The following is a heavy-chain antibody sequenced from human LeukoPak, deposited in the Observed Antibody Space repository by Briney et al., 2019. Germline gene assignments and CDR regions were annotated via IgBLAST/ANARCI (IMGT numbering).Heavy chain of an antibody. CDR1: GDSISSGGYS. V-gene: IGHV4-30-2*01. J-gene: IGHJ5*02. D-gene: IGHD4-17*01. Sequence: PSETLSLTCAVSGDSISSGGYSWSWIRQPPGKGLEWIGYIYHSGSTYYNPSLKSRVTIPLDRSKNQFSLKLSSVTAADTAVYYCARGMTTETTIWFDPWGQGTLVTVSS. CDR2: IYHSGST. CDR3: ARGMTTETTIWFDP.